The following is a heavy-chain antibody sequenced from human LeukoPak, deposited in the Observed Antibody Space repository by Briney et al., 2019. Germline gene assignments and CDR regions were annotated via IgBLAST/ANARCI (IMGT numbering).Heavy chain of an antibody. CDR3: ARGPYYFGS. CDR2: IYHSGTT. V-gene: IGHV4-39*07. Sequence: PSETLSLTCTVSGGSISGSGYYWGWVRQAPGKGLEWIGSIYHSGTTYYNPYLKSRVTISVDTSRNQFSVRLSSVTAADTAVYYCARGPYYFGSWGQGTLVTASS. J-gene: IGHJ4*02. CDR1: GGSISGSGYY.